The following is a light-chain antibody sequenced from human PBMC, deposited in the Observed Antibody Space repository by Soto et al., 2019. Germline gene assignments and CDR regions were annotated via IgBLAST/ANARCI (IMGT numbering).Light chain of an antibody. CDR3: QQYDNSPLT. CDR2: GAS. Sequence: EIVLTQSPCTLSLSPGERATLTCRASQSVSSCYLAWYQQNPGQATMLLIYGASIMATGIPDRFSGSGSGTDFTLTISRLEPEDFAVYYCQQYDNSPLTFGGGTKVEIK. CDR1: QSVSSCY. V-gene: IGKV3-20*01. J-gene: IGKJ4*01.